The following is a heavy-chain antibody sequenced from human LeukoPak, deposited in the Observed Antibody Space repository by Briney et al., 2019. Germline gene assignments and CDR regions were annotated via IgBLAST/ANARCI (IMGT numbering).Heavy chain of an antibody. Sequence: GGSLRLSCAASGFTFDDYGMSWVRQAPGKGLEWVPGINWNGGSTGYADSVKGRFTISRDNAKNSLYLQMNSLRAEDTALYYCARAPYCGGDCYSGGDYWGQGTLVTVSS. CDR2: INWNGGST. J-gene: IGHJ4*02. CDR3: ARAPYCGGDCYSGGDY. D-gene: IGHD2-21*02. V-gene: IGHV3-20*04. CDR1: GFTFDDYG.